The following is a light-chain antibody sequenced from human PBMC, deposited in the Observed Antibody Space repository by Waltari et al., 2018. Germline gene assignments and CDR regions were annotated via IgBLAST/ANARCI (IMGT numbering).Light chain of an antibody. J-gene: IGLJ3*02. CDR2: VNSDGSH. CDR3: QTGGFGIWV. CDR1: SGHSSYA. V-gene: IGLV4-69*01. Sequence: QLMLTQSPSASASLGASVKLTCTLRSGHSSYAIPWHQQQPANGPRYLMKVNSDGSHIKGDAIPDRFSGSSSGADRSLTVSSLQSEDEADYYCQTGGFGIWVFGGGTKLTVL.